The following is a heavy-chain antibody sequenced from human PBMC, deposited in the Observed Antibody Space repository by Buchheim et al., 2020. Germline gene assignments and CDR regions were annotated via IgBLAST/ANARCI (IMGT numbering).Heavy chain of an antibody. D-gene: IGHD3-16*01. V-gene: IGHV3-7*01. CDR1: GFIFSNYW. CDR3: ARFSY. Sequence: EVQLVESGGGLVQSGGSLTLSCAVSGFIFSNYWMDWVRQAPGKGLEWVANIKQDGSEKYYVDSVKGRFTISRDNAKNSLYLQMNSLRAEDTAVYYCARFSYWGQGTL. CDR2: IKQDGSEK. J-gene: IGHJ4*02.